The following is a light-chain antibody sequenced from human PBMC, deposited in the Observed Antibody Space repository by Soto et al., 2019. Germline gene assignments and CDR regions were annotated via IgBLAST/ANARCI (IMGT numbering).Light chain of an antibody. CDR3: QQSYSSPNP. Sequence: DIEVTQSPSSVSVSVGDRVTITCRASQDITGYLAWYQHKPGRPPGRLIHAASSLQSAVTPRFSGSGSGTHFPLPITSLEPEDLAMYYCQQSYSSPNPFGHGTRLDI. J-gene: IGKJ5*01. V-gene: IGKV1D-12*01. CDR2: AAS. CDR1: QDITGY.